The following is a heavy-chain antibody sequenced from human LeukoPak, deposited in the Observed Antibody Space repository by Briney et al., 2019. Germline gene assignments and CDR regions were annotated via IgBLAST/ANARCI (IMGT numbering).Heavy chain of an antibody. CDR1: GFTFSNYS. V-gene: IGHV3-21*01. Sequence: PGGSLRLSCAVSGFTFSNYSMNWVRQAPGKGLEWVASIGGSSSYIVYADSVKGRFTISRDNSKNTLYLQMNSLRAEDTAVYYCAKAREPDFWSGYYIDYWGQGTLVTVSS. CDR3: AKAREPDFWSGYYIDY. D-gene: IGHD3-3*01. J-gene: IGHJ4*02. CDR2: IGGSSSYI.